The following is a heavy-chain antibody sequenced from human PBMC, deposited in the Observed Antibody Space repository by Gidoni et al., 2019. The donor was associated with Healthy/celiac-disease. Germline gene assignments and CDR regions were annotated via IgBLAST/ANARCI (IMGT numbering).Heavy chain of an antibody. D-gene: IGHD3-10*01. CDR3: ARVGVLWFGELSYYFDY. CDR1: GGSISSYY. V-gene: IGHV4-59*01. Sequence: QVQLQESGPGLVKPSEPLSLTCTVSGGSISSYYWSWIRQPPGKRLELLGYIYYSGSTNYNPSLKSRVTISVDTSKNQFSLKLSSVTAADTAVYYCARVGVLWFGELSYYFDYWGQGTLVTVSS. J-gene: IGHJ4*02. CDR2: IYYSGST.